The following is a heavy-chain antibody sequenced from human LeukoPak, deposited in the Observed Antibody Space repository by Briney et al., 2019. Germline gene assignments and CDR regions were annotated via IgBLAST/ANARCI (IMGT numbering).Heavy chain of an antibody. J-gene: IGHJ4*02. D-gene: IGHD1-14*01. CDR3: ARDPLNRRWGSYYFDY. Sequence: GGSLRLSCAASGFTFNYYGMHWVRQAPGKGLEWVAVISYDGNNKEYADSVKGRFTISRDNSKSTVYLQVNSLRGEDTAVFYCARDPLNRRWGSYYFDYWGQGTLVTVSS. CDR2: ISYDGNNK. CDR1: GFTFNYYG. V-gene: IGHV3-30*19.